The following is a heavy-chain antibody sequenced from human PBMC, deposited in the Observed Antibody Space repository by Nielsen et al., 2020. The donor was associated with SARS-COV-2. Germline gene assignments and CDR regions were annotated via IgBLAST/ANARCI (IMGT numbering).Heavy chain of an antibody. D-gene: IGHD3-3*01. CDR2: IYYSGST. CDR1: GGSIGSGGYY. V-gene: IGHV4-31*03. Sequence: SETLSLTCTVSGGSIGSGGYYWSWIRQHPGKGLEWIGYIYYSGSTYYNPSLKSRVTISVDTSKNQFSLKLSSVTAADTAVYYCARDRSSGYCDYWGQGTLVTVSS. CDR3: ARDRSSGYCDY. J-gene: IGHJ4*02.